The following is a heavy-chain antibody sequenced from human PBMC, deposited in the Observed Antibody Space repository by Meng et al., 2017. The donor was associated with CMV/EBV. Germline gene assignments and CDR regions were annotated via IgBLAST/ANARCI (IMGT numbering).Heavy chain of an antibody. CDR1: GFTFSSYS. J-gene: IGHJ6*02. V-gene: IGHV3-48*04. CDR3: ARNDHDFWSGYSYGMDV. CDR2: ISSSGSTI. D-gene: IGHD3-3*01. Sequence: GESLKISCAASGFTFSSYSMNWVRQAPGKGLEWVSYISSSGSTIYYADSVKGRFTISRDNAKNSLYLQMNSLRAEDTAVYYCARNDHDFWSGYSYGMDVWGQGTTVTVSS.